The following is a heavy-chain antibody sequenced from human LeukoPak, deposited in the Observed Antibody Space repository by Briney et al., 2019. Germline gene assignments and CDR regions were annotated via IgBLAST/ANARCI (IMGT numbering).Heavy chain of an antibody. CDR1: GGSISSGGYY. J-gene: IGHJ4*02. CDR3: ARQRVRFDY. CDR2: IYHSGST. Sequence: PSETLSLTCTVSGGSISSGGYYWSWIRQPPGKGLEWIGYIYHSGSTYYNPSLKSRVTISVDRSKNQFSLKLSSVTAADTAVYYCARQRVRFDYWGQGTLVTVSS. V-gene: IGHV4-30-2*01.